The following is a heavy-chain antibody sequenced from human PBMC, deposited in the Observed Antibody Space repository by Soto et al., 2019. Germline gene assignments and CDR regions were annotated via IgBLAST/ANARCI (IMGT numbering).Heavy chain of an antibody. Sequence: GALRLSCAASGFIFSSYAINWVRQAPGKGLEWVSYISGSGTTIYYADSVKGRFTISRDNSKNTLYLQMNSLRAEDTAVYYCAKDQVFGWYFDLWGRGTLVTVSS. CDR2: ISGSGTTI. J-gene: IGHJ2*01. D-gene: IGHD3-10*01. CDR3: AKDQVFGWYFDL. CDR1: GFIFSSYA. V-gene: IGHV3-23*01.